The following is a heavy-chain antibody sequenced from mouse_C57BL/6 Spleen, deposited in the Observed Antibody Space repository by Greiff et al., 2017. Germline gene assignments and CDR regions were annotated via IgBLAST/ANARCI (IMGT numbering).Heavy chain of an antibody. CDR1: GYPFTDYE. CDR2: IDPETGGS. D-gene: IGHD1-1*01. Sequence: VQLQQSGAELVRPGASVTLSCKASGYPFTDYEMHWVKQTPVHGLEWIGAIDPETGGSAYNQKFKGKAILTADKSSSTAYMELRSLTSEDAAVEYWARKESLGSSYYYDAMDYWGQGTSVTVSS. J-gene: IGHJ4*01. V-gene: IGHV1-15*01. CDR3: ARKESLGSSYYYDAMDY.